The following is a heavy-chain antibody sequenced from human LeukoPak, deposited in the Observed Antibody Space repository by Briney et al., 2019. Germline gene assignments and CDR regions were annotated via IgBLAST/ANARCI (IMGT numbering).Heavy chain of an antibody. D-gene: IGHD3-3*01. CDR2: IYYSGST. V-gene: IGHV4-39*07. CDR3: ARGKEYYDFWSGYYPFVY. Sequence: PSETLSLTCTVSGGSISSSSYYWGWIRQPPGKGLEWIGSIYYSGSTYYNPSLKSRVTISVDTSKNQFSLKLSSVTAADTAVYYCARGKEYYDFWSGYYPFVYWGQGTLVTVSS. J-gene: IGHJ4*02. CDR1: GGSISSSSYY.